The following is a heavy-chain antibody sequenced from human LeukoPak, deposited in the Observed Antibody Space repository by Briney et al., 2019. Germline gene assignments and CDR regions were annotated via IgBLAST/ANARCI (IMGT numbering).Heavy chain of an antibody. D-gene: IGHD6-19*01. CDR3: ARESSGWYVGYVDY. CDR1: GDSIGSSSYF. Sequence: PSEALSLTCTVSGDSIGSSSYFWDWIRQPPGKGLEWIGSIYYGGSSYYNPSLKSRVTISVDTSKNQFSLKLSSVTAADTAVYYCARESSGWYVGYVDYWGQGTLVTVSS. J-gene: IGHJ4*02. V-gene: IGHV4-39*07. CDR2: IYYGGSS.